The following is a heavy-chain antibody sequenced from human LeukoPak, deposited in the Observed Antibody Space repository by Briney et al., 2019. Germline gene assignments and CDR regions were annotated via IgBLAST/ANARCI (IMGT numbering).Heavy chain of an antibody. Sequence: SETLSLTCTVSGGSISSYYWSWIRQPPGKGLEWIGEIYHSGSTNYNPSLKSRVTISVDKSKNQFSLKLSSVTAADTAVYYCARDIDSSGVDYWGQGTLVTVSS. D-gene: IGHD3-22*01. CDR3: ARDIDSSGVDY. V-gene: IGHV4-59*12. CDR2: IYHSGST. J-gene: IGHJ4*02. CDR1: GGSISSYY.